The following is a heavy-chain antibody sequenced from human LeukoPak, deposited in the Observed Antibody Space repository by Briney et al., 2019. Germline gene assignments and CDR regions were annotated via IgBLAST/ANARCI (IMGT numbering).Heavy chain of an antibody. J-gene: IGHJ4*02. CDR3: VKTSRRDSTYDSPFDY. D-gene: IGHD3-3*01. V-gene: IGHV3-23*01. CDR1: GFTFSTYA. CDR2: VRGSGTAT. Sequence: PGGSLRLSCAASGFTFSTYAMTWFRQALGKGLEWVSAVRGSGTATYYADSVKGRFTISRDNSNNRLYLQMNSLRAEDTAIYYCVKTSRRDSTYDSPFDYWGQGTVVTVSS.